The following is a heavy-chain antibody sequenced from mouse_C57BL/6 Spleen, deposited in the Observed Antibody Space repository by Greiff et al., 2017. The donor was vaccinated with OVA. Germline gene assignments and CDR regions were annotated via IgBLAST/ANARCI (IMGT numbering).Heavy chain of an antibody. V-gene: IGHV5-17*01. Sequence: EVMLVESGGGLVKPGGSLKLSCAASGFTFSDYGMHWVRQAPEKGLEWVAYISSGSSTIYYADTVKGRFTISRDNAKNTLFLQMTSLRSEDTAMYYCARGRNARDYWGQGTTLTVSS. CDR3: ARGRNARDY. CDR2: ISSGSSTI. J-gene: IGHJ2*01. CDR1: GFTFSDYG.